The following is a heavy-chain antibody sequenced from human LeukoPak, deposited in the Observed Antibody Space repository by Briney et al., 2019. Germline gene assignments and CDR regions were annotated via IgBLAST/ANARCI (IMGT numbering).Heavy chain of an antibody. CDR2: IYYSGST. Sequence: PSETLSLTCTVSGGSISSSSYYWGWIRQPPGTGLEWIGSIYYSGSTYYNPSLKSRVTISVDTSKNQFSLKLSSVTAADTAVYYCARDSTYGASGVRRLPPLDYWGQGTLVTVSS. J-gene: IGHJ4*02. V-gene: IGHV4-39*07. D-gene: IGHD4-17*01. CDR1: GGSISSSSYY. CDR3: ARDSTYGASGVRRLPPLDY.